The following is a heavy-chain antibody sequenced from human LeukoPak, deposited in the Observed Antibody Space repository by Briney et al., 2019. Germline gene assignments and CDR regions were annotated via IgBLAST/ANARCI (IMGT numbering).Heavy chain of an antibody. CDR2: INTDGSRI. CDR3: TKDTTGPNDY. Sequence: GGSLRLSCAASGYTFSSYWMHWVRQAPGKGLVWVSRINTDGSRIDYADSVKGRFTISRDNAKNTLYLQMHSLRAEDTAVYYCTKDTTGPNDYWGQGTLVTVSS. V-gene: IGHV3-74*01. J-gene: IGHJ4*02. D-gene: IGHD1-1*01. CDR1: GYTFSSYW.